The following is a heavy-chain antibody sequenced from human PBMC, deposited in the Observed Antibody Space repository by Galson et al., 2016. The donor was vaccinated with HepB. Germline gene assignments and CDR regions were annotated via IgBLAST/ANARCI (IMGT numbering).Heavy chain of an antibody. CDR3: ARSTFGFDY. D-gene: IGHD2/OR15-2a*01. J-gene: IGHJ4*02. V-gene: IGHV5-51*03. CDR1: GYRFANYW. Sequence: QSGAEVKKPGESLKISCKASGYRFANYWIGWVRQMPGKGLEWMGDVYPGDSDKRYSPPFQGQVTISVDKSITTAYLQWNSLKASDTAIYYCARSTFGFDYWGQGALVTVSS. CDR2: VYPGDSDK.